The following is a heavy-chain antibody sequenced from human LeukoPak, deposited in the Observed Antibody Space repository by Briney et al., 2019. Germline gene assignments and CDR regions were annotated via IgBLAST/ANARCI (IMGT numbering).Heavy chain of an antibody. V-gene: IGHV1-69*06. Sequence: SVKLSCKASGGTFSSYAISWVRQAPGQGLEWMGGIIPIFGTANYAQKFQGRVTITADKSTSTAYMELSSLRSEDTAVYYCARNHRPKDIVVVPAAFDYWGQGTLVTVSS. CDR1: GGTFSSYA. CDR3: ARNHRPKDIVVVPAAFDY. D-gene: IGHD2-2*01. J-gene: IGHJ4*02. CDR2: IIPIFGTA.